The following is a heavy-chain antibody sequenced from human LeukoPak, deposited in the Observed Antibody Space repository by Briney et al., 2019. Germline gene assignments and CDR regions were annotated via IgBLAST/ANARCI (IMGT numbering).Heavy chain of an antibody. V-gene: IGHV1-2*06. Sequence: ASAKVSSKASGYTFTGYYMRRGRQAPGQGLGWMGRINPNSGGTNYTQKLQSRVTTTRDTSISTGYMELSSVRSADTAVYYCARYRGWGHVDGYDIWGQGTLVTVSS. CDR3: ARYRGWGHVDGYDI. J-gene: IGHJ4*02. CDR2: INPNSGGT. D-gene: IGHD5-12*01. CDR1: GYTFTGYY.